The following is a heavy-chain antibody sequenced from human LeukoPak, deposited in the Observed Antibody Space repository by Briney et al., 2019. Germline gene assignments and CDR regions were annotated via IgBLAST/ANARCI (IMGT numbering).Heavy chain of an antibody. CDR2: IYDSGST. CDR1: GGSISSSNW. V-gene: IGHV4-4*02. D-gene: IGHD4-23*01. CDR3: ARGGFFLTRWYFDY. J-gene: IGHJ4*02. Sequence: SGTLSLTCAVSGGSISSSNWWSWVRQPPGKGLEWIGEIYDSGSTNYNPSLKSRVTISVDTSKNQFSLKLSSVTAADTAVYYCARGGFFLTRWYFDYWGQGTLVTVSS.